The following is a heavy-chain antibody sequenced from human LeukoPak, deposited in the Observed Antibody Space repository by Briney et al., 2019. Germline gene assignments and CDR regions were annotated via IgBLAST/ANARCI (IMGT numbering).Heavy chain of an antibody. Sequence: ASVKVSCKASGYTFTSYDINWVRQATGQGLEWMGWMNPNSGNTGYAQKFQGRVTMTRNTSISTAYMELSSLRSEDTAVYYCARDLAYSYGYFDYWGQGTLVTVSS. CDR3: ARDLAYSYGYFDY. CDR2: MNPNSGNT. CDR1: GYTFTSYD. J-gene: IGHJ4*02. V-gene: IGHV1-8*01. D-gene: IGHD5-18*01.